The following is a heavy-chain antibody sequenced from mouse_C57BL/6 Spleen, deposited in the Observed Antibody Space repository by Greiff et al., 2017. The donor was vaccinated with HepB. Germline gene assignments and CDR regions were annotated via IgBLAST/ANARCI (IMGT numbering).Heavy chain of an antibody. J-gene: IGHJ2*01. CDR2: ISDGGSYT. D-gene: IGHD2-4*01. CDR3: ARDDSDYGAY. Sequence: EVQVVESGGGLVKPGGSLKLSCAASGFTFSSYAMSWVRQTPEKRLEWVATISDGGSYTYYPDNVKGRFTISRDNAKNNLYLQMSHLKSEDTAMYYCARDDSDYGAYWGQGTTLTVSS. V-gene: IGHV5-4*01. CDR1: GFTFSSYA.